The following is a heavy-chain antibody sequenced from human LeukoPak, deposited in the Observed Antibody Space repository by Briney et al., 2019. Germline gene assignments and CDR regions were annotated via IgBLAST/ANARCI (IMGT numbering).Heavy chain of an antibody. Sequence: GGSLRLSCAASGLTFSSYAMHWVRQAPGKGLEWVAVISYDGSNKYYADSVKGRFTISRDNSKNTLYLQMNSLRAEDTAVYYCARDIGVIRDDAFDIWGQGTVVTVSS. J-gene: IGHJ3*02. CDR3: ARDIGVIRDDAFDI. CDR2: ISYDGSNK. D-gene: IGHD3-10*01. V-gene: IGHV3-30-3*01. CDR1: GLTFSSYA.